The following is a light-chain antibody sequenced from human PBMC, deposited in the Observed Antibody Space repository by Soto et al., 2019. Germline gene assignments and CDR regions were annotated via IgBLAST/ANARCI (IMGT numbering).Light chain of an antibody. V-gene: IGKV3-11*01. J-gene: IGKJ4*01. Sequence: EIVLTLSPATLSLSPGERATLSCRASQSVSKYLAWYQQKPGQAPRLLIHDASNRATGIPARFSGSGSGTDFTLTISSLEPEDFGVYYCQQRSNWPQITFGGGTKVEIK. CDR3: QQRSNWPQIT. CDR2: DAS. CDR1: QSVSKY.